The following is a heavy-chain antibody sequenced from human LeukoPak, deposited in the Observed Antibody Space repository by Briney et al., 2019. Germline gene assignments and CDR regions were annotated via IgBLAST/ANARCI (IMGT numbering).Heavy chain of an antibody. CDR2: ISAFNGDT. V-gene: IGHV1-18*01. Sequence: EASVKVSCKASGYPFTHHGITWVRQAPGQGLEWLGWISAFNGDTIYAREFQGRVTLTTDTSTTTAYMEVRSLRSDDTAVYYCARDPSNTSGRYQYFDIRGRGTLVTVSS. CDR3: ARDPSNTSGRYQYFDI. J-gene: IGHJ2*01. D-gene: IGHD6-19*01. CDR1: GYPFTHHG.